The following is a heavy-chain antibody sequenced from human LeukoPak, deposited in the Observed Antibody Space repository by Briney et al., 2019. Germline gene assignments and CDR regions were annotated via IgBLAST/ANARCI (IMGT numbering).Heavy chain of an antibody. J-gene: IGHJ5*02. CDR3: ARARGCSSTSCLNWFDP. Sequence: SETLSLTCTVSGYSISSGYYWGWIRQPPGKGLEWIGRIYTSGSTNYNPSLKSRVTMSVDTSKNQFSLKLSSVTAADTAVYYCARARGCSSTSCLNWFDPWGQGTLVTVSS. CDR2: IYTSGST. D-gene: IGHD2-2*01. V-gene: IGHV4-38-2*02. CDR1: GYSISSGYY.